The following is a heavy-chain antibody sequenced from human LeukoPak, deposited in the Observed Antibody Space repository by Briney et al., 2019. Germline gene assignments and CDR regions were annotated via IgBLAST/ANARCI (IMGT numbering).Heavy chain of an antibody. J-gene: IGHJ4*02. V-gene: IGHV4-34*01. Sequence: SETLSLTCAVYGGSFSGYYWSWIRQPPGKGLEWIGEINHSGSTNYNPSLKSRVTISVDTSKNQFSLKLSSVTAADTAVYYCARGRQGDIVVVPAGGAHLPFDYWGQGTLVTVSS. D-gene: IGHD2-2*01. CDR3: ARGRQGDIVVVPAGGAHLPFDY. CDR2: INHSGST. CDR1: GGSFSGYY.